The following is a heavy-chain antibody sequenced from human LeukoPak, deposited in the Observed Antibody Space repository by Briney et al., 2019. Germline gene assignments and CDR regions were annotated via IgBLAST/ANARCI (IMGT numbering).Heavy chain of an antibody. J-gene: IGHJ4*02. CDR1: GFTFSSYG. D-gene: IGHD5-24*01. V-gene: IGHV3-30*18. CDR2: ISYDGSNK. CDR3: AKGKGDGYNYYY. Sequence: PGGSLRLSCAASGFTFSSYGMHWVRLAPGKGLEWVAVISYDGSNKYYADSVKGRFTISRDNSKNTLYLQMNSLRAEDTAVYYCAKGKGDGYNYYYWGQGTLVTVSS.